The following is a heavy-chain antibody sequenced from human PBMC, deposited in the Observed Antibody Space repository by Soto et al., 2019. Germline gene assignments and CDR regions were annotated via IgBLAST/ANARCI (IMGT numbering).Heavy chain of an antibody. D-gene: IGHD1-26*01. J-gene: IGHJ6*02. CDR2: IIPIFGAV. CDR3: ARGLIAGATSAYDHCVMDV. CDR1: GGTFSTYT. Sequence: QVQLVQSGADVKKPGSSVKVSCKPSGGTFSTYTFTWVRQAPGQGLEWLGGIIPIFGAVNYAPKFQGRVTLSPDXPXRXSNXELSSLRAEDTAGYYCARGLIAGATSAYDHCVMDVVGQGTTVTVSS. V-gene: IGHV1-69*05.